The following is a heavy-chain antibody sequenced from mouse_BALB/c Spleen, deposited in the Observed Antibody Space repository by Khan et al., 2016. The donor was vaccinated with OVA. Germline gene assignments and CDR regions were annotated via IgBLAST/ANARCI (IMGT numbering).Heavy chain of an antibody. V-gene: IGHV1S41*01. CDR2: IAPGSGSP. D-gene: IGHD1-1*01. CDR3: ARSKYYGSSLYAMDY. Sequence: DLVKPGASVKLSCKASGYTFTSYWIHWIKQRPRQGLEWIGRIAPGSGSPYYNEMFKGKATLTVDTSSSTAYIQLSSLSSEDSAVYFCARSKYYGSSLYAMDYWGQGTSVTVSS. CDR1: GYTFTSYW. J-gene: IGHJ4*01.